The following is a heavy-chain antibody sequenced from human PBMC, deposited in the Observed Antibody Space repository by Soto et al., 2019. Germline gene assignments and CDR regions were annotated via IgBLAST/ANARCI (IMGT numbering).Heavy chain of an antibody. V-gene: IGHV4-31*03. CDR3: ARAFDSSGYYYFP. CDR1: GGSISSGDYY. CDR2: IFHSGIT. Sequence: QVQLQESGPGLVKPSQTLSLTCTVSGGSISSGDYYWSWIRQHPGKGLEWIGYIFHSGITYYNPSLKSRVTISEDPSKNHFSLKLSSVTAADTAVYYCARAFDSSGYYYFPWGQGTLVTVSS. J-gene: IGHJ5*02. D-gene: IGHD3-22*01.